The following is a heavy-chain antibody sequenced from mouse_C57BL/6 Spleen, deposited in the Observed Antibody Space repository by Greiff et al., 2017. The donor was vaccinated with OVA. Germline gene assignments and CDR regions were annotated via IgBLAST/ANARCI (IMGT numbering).Heavy chain of an antibody. CDR2: INPNNGGT. J-gene: IGHJ4*01. V-gene: IGHV1-22*01. D-gene: IGHD1-1*01. CDR1: GYTFTDYN. Sequence: EVQLQQSGPELVKPGASVKMSCKASGYTFTDYNMHWVKQSHGKSLEWIGYINPNNGGTSYNQKFKGKATLTVNKSSSTAYMALRSLTSEDSAVYYCARTYYYGSSPLYAMDYWGQGTSVTVSS. CDR3: ARTYYYGSSPLYAMDY.